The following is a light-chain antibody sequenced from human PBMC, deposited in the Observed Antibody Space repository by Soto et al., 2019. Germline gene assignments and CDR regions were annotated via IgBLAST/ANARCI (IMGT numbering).Light chain of an antibody. J-gene: IGKJ4*01. CDR1: QDVGTW. Sequence: DIQMTQSPSSVSAAIGDRVTITCRASQDVGTWVAWYQQQPGKPPKLLIYGASGLHTGVPSRFSGSGSGTDFTLTFSALHPEDFATYFCLQSHRFPLTFGGGTNVDIK. V-gene: IGKV1-12*01. CDR2: GAS. CDR3: LQSHRFPLT.